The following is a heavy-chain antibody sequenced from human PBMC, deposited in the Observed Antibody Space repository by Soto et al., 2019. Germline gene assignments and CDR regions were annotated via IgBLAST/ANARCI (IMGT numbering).Heavy chain of an antibody. CDR1: GFTFSSYW. D-gene: IGHD4-4*01. CDR2: IKQDGSEK. V-gene: IGHV3-7*03. CDR3: ARGRRGVTTFSFYHYYGMDV. Sequence: GGSLRLSCAASGFTFSSYWMSWVRQAPGKGLEWVANIKQDGSEKYYVDSVKGRFTISRDNAKNSLYLQMSSLRSEDTAVYYCARGRRGVTTFSFYHYYGMDVWGQGTTVTVSS. J-gene: IGHJ6*02.